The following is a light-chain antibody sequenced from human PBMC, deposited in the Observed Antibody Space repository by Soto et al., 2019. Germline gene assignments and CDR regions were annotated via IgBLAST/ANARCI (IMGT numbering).Light chain of an antibody. Sequence: EIVMTQSPGTLSVSPGERVTLSCRASQSVSSKVAWYQQKPGQAPRLLIFTASLRATGVPARFSGSGSGTEFTLTISSLQLEDFAVYWCQQYYNWPLEYTFGQGTKLEI. CDR2: TAS. CDR1: QSVSSK. CDR3: QQYYNWPLEYT. V-gene: IGKV3-15*01. J-gene: IGKJ2*01.